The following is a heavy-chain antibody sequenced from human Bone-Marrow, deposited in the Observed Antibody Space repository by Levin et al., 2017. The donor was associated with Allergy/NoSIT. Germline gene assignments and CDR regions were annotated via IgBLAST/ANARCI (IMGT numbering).Heavy chain of an antibody. CDR3: ARDHGDSSDAFAI. V-gene: IGHV4-61*01. D-gene: IGHD4-17*01. J-gene: IGHJ3*02. CDR2: ISYSGTA. CDR1: GGSVRSQNYY. Sequence: SETLSLTCSVSGGSVRSQNYYWSWIRQPPGKPLEWIGYISYSGTATYSPSLESRVTISLGTSENQFSLRLSSLSAADTAVYYCARDHGDSSDAFAIWGQGTKVTVSS.